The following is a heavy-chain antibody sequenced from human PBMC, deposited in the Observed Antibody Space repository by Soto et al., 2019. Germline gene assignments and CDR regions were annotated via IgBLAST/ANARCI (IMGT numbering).Heavy chain of an antibody. D-gene: IGHD1-26*01. Sequence: QVQLQESGPGLVKPSGTLSLTCAVSGGSISSSNWWSWVRQPPGKGLEWIGEIYHSGSTNYNPSLKSRVTISVDKSKTQFSLRLSSVIAADTAVYYCARVSGSYYSGMDVWGQGTTVTVSS. CDR3: ARVSGSYYSGMDV. J-gene: IGHJ6*02. CDR1: GGSISSSNW. CDR2: IYHSGST. V-gene: IGHV4-4*02.